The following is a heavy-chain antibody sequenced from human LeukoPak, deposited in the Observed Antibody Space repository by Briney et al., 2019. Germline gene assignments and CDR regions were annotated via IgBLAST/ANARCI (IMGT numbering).Heavy chain of an antibody. CDR2: ISSSGSTI. CDR1: GFTFSSYS. J-gene: IGHJ6*03. Sequence: GGSLRLSCVASGFTFSSYSINWVRQAPGKGLEWVSYISSSGSTIYYADSVKGRFTISRDNAKNSLYLQMNSLRAEDTAIYYCAREGTGRYYYYYYVDVWGKGTTVTISS. D-gene: IGHD1-1*01. V-gene: IGHV3-48*04. CDR3: AREGTGRYYYYYYVDV.